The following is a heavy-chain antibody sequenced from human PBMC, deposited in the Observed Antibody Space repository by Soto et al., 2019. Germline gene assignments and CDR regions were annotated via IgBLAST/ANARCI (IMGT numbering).Heavy chain of an antibody. V-gene: IGHV3-20*04. CDR3: PRGGGKKNYYDYGMDV. J-gene: IGHJ6*01. CDR2: INWNGGNT. Sequence: GGSLRLSCAASGFTFSSYWMSWVRQAPGKGLEWVSGINWNGGNTNYADSVKGRLTISRDNAKNSLYLQMNSLRAEDTALYYCPRGGGKKNYYDYGMDVCGQGTTITVSS. CDR1: GFTFSSYW.